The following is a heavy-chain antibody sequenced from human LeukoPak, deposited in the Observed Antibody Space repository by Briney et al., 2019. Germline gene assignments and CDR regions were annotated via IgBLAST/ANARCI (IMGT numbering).Heavy chain of an antibody. CDR1: GGSISSYF. CDR2: MYTSGST. V-gene: IGHV4-4*07. J-gene: IGHJ4*02. D-gene: IGHD3-10*01. CDR3: ARESMNRGVTYFDY. Sequence: SETLSLTCTVSGGSISSYFWSWIRQPAGKGLEWIGRMYTSGSTNYNPSLKSRVTMSVDTSKNQSSLKLSSVTAADTAVYYCARESMNRGVTYFDYWGQGTLVTVSS.